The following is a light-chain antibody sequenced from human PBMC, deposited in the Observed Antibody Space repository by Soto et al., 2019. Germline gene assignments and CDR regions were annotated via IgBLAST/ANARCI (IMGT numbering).Light chain of an antibody. CDR3: FSAESGGSSSV. Sequence: SYELTQPPSVSVSPGQTARITCSGDALPRKFVYWYQQKSGQAPVLVIYEDKRRPDGIPDRFSGSTSGTVATLTISGAQVEDDGDYYCFSAESGGSSSVFGLGTKLTVL. CDR1: ALPRKF. J-gene: IGLJ1*01. CDR2: EDK. V-gene: IGLV3-10*01.